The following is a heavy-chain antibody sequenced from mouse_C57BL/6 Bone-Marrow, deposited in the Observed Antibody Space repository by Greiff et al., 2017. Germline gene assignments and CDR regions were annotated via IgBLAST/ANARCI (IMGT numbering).Heavy chain of an antibody. CDR1: GYTFTSYW. CDR3: ARERELLLHFDN. Sequence: QVQLQQPGAELVRPGSSVKLSCKASGYTFTSYWMHWVKQRPIQGLEWIGNIDPSDSETHYNQKFKDKATLTVDKSSSTAYMQLSSLTSEDSSVYYSARERELLLHFDNWGQGTPLTVSS. J-gene: IGHJ2*01. V-gene: IGHV1-52*01. D-gene: IGHD2-12*01. CDR2: IDPSDSET.